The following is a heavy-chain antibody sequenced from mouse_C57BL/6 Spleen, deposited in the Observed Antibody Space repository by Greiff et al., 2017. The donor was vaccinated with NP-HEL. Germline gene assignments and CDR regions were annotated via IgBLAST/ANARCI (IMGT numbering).Heavy chain of an antibody. D-gene: IGHD1-1*01. V-gene: IGHV1-7*01. CDR1: GYTFTSYW. Sequence: QVHVKQSGAELAKPGASVKLSCKASGYTFTSYWMHWVKQRPGQGLEWIGYINPSSGYTKSNQKFKDKATLTADKSSSTAYMQRSSLTYEDSAVYYCARMDYYGSREDFDDWGQGTTLTVSS. CDR2: INPSSGYT. CDR3: ARMDYYGSREDFDD. J-gene: IGHJ2*01.